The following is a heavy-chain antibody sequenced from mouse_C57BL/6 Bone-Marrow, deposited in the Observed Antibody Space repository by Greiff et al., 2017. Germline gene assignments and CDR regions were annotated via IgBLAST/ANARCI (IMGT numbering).Heavy chain of an antibody. Sequence: QVQLQQSGAELVRPGASVKLSCKASGYTFTDYYINWVKQRPGQGLEWIARIYPGSGNTYYNEKFKGKATLTAEKSSSTAYMQLSSLTSEDSAVYFWARRGLRGGYAMDYWGQGTSVTVSS. J-gene: IGHJ4*01. CDR2: IYPGSGNT. CDR3: ARRGLRGGYAMDY. V-gene: IGHV1-76*01. D-gene: IGHD2-4*01. CDR1: GYTFTDYY.